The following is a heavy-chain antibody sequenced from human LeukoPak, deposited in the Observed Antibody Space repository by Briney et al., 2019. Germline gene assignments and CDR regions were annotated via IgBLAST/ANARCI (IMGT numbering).Heavy chain of an antibody. CDR2: MNPNSGNT. V-gene: IGHV1-8*01. J-gene: IGHJ6*03. CDR3: ARGGRYCSGGSCYLMLNYYYYYMDV. CDR1: GYTFTSDD. Sequence: ASVKVSCKASGYTFTSDDINWVRQATGQGLEWMGWMNPNSGNTGYAQKFQGRVTMTRNTSISTAYMELSSLRSEDTAVYYCARGGRYCSGGSCYLMLNYYYYYMDVWGKGTTVTVSS. D-gene: IGHD2-15*01.